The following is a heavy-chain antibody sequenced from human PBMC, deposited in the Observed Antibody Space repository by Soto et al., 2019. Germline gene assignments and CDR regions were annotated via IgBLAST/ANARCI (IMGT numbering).Heavy chain of an antibody. CDR3: ARGSFFGGKHHSCAFDG. V-gene: IGHV3-7*01. CDR1: GFTFSDYW. Sequence: PGGSLRLSCAASGFTFSDYWMTWVRRAPGKGLEWVANINQDGSAGFYVDSVKGRFTISRDNTKDSVFLQMNSLRAEDTAVYFCARGSFFGGKHHSCAFDGWGQGTMVTVSS. J-gene: IGHJ3*01. CDR2: INQDGSAG. D-gene: IGHD3-16*01.